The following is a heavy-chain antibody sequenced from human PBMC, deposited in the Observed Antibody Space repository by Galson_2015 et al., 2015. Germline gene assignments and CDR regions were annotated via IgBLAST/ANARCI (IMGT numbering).Heavy chain of an antibody. J-gene: IGHJ5*02. Sequence: TLSLTCTVSAGSIIGYRWSWIRQPPGKGLEWIGYIDHSGSTNYNPSLKSRVTILVDTSKNQFSLKLSSVTAADTAIYYCARDYQRSSSWYGWFDPWGQGTLVIVSS. CDR1: AGSIIGYR. CDR2: IDHSGST. CDR3: ARDYQRSSSWYGWFDP. D-gene: IGHD6-13*01. V-gene: IGHV4-59*01.